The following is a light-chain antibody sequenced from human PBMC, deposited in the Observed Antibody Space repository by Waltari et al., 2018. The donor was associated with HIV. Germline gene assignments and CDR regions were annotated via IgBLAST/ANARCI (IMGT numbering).Light chain of an antibody. Sequence: DIQMTQSPSSVSASVGDRVTITCRASQGISRWLAWYQQIPGTAPKLLIYAASTLQSGVPSSFSGTGSGTDFTLTISSLQPEYFATYYCQQANSFPLTFGGGTKVEIK. V-gene: IGKV1-12*01. J-gene: IGKJ4*01. CDR1: QGISRW. CDR3: QQANSFPLT. CDR2: AAS.